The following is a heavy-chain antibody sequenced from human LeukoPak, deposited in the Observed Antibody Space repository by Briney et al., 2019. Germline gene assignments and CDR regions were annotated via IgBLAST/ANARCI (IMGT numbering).Heavy chain of an antibody. V-gene: IGHV3-74*01. D-gene: IGHD4-17*01. J-gene: IGHJ1*01. Sequence: GGSLRLSCAASGFTFSSYWMHWVRQAPGKGLVWVSRINSDGSDIRYADSVMGRFTVSRDNAKNTLYLQMNSLRAEDTAVYYCARPYGDYRGGEYFQHWGQGTLVTVSS. CDR3: ARPYGDYRGGEYFQH. CDR2: INSDGSDI. CDR1: GFTFSSYW.